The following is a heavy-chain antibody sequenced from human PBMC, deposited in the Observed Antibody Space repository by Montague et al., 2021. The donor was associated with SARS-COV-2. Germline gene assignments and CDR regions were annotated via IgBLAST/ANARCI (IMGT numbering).Heavy chain of an antibody. CDR1: GYTFTDYY. CDR2: INPNSGGT. D-gene: IGHD3-10*01. CDR3: ARDLEARRFKPMVRGGILPGYCGMDV. J-gene: IGHJ6*02. V-gene: IGHV1-2*04. Sequence: SVKVSCKASGYTFTDYYIHWVRQAPGQGLEWMGWINPNSGGTNYAQKFQGSVTLTRDTSISTVYMELSRLRSDDTAVYFCARDLEARRFKPMVRGGILPGYCGMDVWGQGTTVTVSS.